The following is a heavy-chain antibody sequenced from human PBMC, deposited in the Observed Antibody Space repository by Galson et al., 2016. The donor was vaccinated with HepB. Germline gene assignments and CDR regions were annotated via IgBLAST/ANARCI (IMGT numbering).Heavy chain of an antibody. V-gene: IGHV3-23*01. CDR1: GFTFSSYA. D-gene: IGHD3-9*01. Sequence: SLRLSCAASGFTFSSYAMTWVRQAPGKGLEWVSDMNGSGGSAYYADSVRGRFTISRDTSKNTLYLQMNSLTVEDTAVYYCGRERYFDPKVYFDYWGQGSLVIVSS. CDR2: MNGSGGSA. CDR3: GRERYFDPKVYFDY. J-gene: IGHJ4*02.